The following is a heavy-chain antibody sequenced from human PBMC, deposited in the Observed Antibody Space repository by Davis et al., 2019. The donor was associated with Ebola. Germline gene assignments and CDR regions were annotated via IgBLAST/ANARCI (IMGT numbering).Heavy chain of an antibody. V-gene: IGHV3-7*01. CDR3: ARDQELYDFWSGYYYYYYYGMDV. CDR2: IKQDGSEK. CDR1: GFTFSSYW. J-gene: IGHJ6*02. Sequence: GGSLRLSCAASGFTFSSYWMSWVRQAPGKGLEWVANIKQDGSEKYYVDSVKGRFTISRDNAMNSLYLQMNSLRAEDTAVYYCARDQELYDFWSGYYYYYYYGMDVWGQGTTVTVSS. D-gene: IGHD3-3*01.